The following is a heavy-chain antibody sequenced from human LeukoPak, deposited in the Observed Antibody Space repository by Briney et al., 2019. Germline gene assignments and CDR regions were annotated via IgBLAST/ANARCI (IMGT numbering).Heavy chain of an antibody. CDR1: GFTFSSYE. V-gene: IGHV3-48*03. CDR2: ISSSGSTI. J-gene: IGHJ5*02. Sequence: GGSLRLSCAASGFTFSSYEMNWVRQAPGKGLEWVSYISSSGSTIYYADFVKGRFTISRDNAKNSLYLQMNSLRAEDTAVYYCARSDITYSGYDPWGQGTLVTVSS. D-gene: IGHD5-12*01. CDR3: ARSDITYSGYDP.